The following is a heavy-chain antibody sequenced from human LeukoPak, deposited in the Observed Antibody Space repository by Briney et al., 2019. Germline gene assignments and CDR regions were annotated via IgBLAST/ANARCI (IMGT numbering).Heavy chain of an antibody. CDR3: AKDPTVGYYGWFGP. CDR1: GGSISSYY. J-gene: IGHJ5*02. CDR2: ISGNGGST. D-gene: IGHD3-3*01. V-gene: IGHV3-23*01. Sequence: PSETLSLTCTVSGGSISSYYWSWVRQAPGKGLGWVSSISGNGGSTDYADSVKGRFSISRHNSKNTLYLQMNSLRAEDTAVYYCAKDPTVGYYGWFGPWGQGTLVTVS.